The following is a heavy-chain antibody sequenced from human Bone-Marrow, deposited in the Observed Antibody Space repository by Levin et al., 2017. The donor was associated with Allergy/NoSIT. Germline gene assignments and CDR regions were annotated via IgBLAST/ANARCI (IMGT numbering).Heavy chain of an antibody. CDR3: ARGGSVPAYWFDP. CDR1: GFTFSSYW. D-gene: IGHD3-10*01. Sequence: GGSLRLSCAASGFTFSSYWMSWVRQAPGKGLEWVANIKQDGSEKYYVDSVKGRFTISRDNAKNSLYLQMNSLRAEDTAVYYCARGGSVPAYWFDPWGQGTLVTVSS. V-gene: IGHV3-7*01. J-gene: IGHJ5*02. CDR2: IKQDGSEK.